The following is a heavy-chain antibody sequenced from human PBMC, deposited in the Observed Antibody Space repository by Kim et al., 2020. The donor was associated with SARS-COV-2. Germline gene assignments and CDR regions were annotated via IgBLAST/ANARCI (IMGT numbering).Heavy chain of an antibody. J-gene: IGHJ4*02. Sequence: PALKSRVTISVDTSKNQFSLKLSSVTAADTAVYYCARGLGYDSSGYYLDYWGQGTLVTVSS. D-gene: IGHD3-22*01. V-gene: IGHV4-30-2*04. CDR3: ARGLGYDSSGYYLDY.